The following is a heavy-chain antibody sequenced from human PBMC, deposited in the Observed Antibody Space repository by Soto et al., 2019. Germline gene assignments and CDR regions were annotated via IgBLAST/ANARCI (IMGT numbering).Heavy chain of an antibody. CDR3: ARDRSGWRVDGWFDP. CDR1: GGSIRSGDYY. D-gene: IGHD6-19*01. V-gene: IGHV4-30-4*01. Sequence: QVQLQESGPGLVKPSQTLSLTCTVSGGSIRSGDYYWSWIRQHPGKGLEWIGDIYSSGSAYYNPSLKSRLTISVDTSKNQFSLNLSSVTASDTAVYYCARDRSGWRVDGWFDPWGQGTLVTVSS. CDR2: IYSSGSA. J-gene: IGHJ5*02.